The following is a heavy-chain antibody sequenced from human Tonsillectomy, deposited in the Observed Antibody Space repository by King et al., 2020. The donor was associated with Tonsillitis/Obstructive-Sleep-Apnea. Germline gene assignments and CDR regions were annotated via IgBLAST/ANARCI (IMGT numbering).Heavy chain of an antibody. J-gene: IGHJ6*03. CDR3: ARGGISAPVEDYRDHYMDV. CDR1: GYMFASYY. CDR2: INPSGGRT. V-gene: IGHV1-46*01. D-gene: IGHD2-21*01. Sequence: QLVQSGAEVKKPGASVKLSCQSSGYMFASYYMHWVRQAPGQGLEWLGMINPSGGRTTYAQRFQGRVTMTADTSTSTLYMEVTSLGSEDTAVYYWARGGISAPVEDYRDHYMDVWGKGTTVTVS.